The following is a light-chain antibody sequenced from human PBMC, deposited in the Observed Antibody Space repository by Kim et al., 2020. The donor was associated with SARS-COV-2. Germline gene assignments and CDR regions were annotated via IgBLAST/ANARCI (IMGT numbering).Light chain of an antibody. CDR2: DIS. CDR1: ESVTSTY. V-gene: IGKV3-20*01. Sequence: EVVMTQSPGILSLSPGERATLSCRASESVTSTYLAWYQQKPGQAPRLLIYDISTRAAGIPDRFSDSGSGTDFTLTISRLEPGDFAVYYCQQYGNSVPWTFGQGTKLEI. J-gene: IGKJ1*01. CDR3: QQYGNSVPWT.